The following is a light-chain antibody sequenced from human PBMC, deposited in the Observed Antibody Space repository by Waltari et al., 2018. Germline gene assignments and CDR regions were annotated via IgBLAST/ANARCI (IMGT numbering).Light chain of an antibody. CDR3: QQYNTYSGT. V-gene: IGKV1-39*01. CDR2: TAS. CDR1: QNIKNY. J-gene: IGKJ1*01. Sequence: DIQVTQSPSSLSASVGDRVTITCRASQNIKNYLSWYQHKEGKAPKLLIYTASTLHSGVPLRFSGSGSGTDFTLVISSLQPEDFATYYCQQYNTYSGTFGQGTKVEIK.